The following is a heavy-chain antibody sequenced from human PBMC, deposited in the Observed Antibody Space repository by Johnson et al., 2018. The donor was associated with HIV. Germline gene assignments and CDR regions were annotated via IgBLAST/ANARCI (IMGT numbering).Heavy chain of an antibody. V-gene: IGHV3-30*04. CDR1: GFTFSNYA. D-gene: IGHD6-19*01. Sequence: QMQLVESGGGVVQPGRSLRLSCAASGFTFSNYAMHWVRQAPGKGLEWVALISYNGSHKYYADSVKGRFTISRDNSKNTLYLQMNSLRAEDTALYYCAKDRSTGWYPAFDIWGQGTMVTVSS. J-gene: IGHJ3*02. CDR2: ISYNGSHK. CDR3: AKDRSTGWYPAFDI.